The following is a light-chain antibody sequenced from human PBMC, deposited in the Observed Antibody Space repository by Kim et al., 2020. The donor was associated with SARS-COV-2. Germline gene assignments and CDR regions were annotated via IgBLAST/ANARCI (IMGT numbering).Light chain of an antibody. J-gene: IGKJ2*01. CDR2: GAS. V-gene: IGKV3-15*01. Sequence: EIVMTQSPATLSVSPGERATLSCRASQSVSSNLAWYQQKPGQAPRLLIYGASTRATGISSRFSGSGSGTEFTLTISSLQSEDFAVYSCQQYNIWPYTFGQGTKLEI. CDR3: QQYNIWPYT. CDR1: QSVSSN.